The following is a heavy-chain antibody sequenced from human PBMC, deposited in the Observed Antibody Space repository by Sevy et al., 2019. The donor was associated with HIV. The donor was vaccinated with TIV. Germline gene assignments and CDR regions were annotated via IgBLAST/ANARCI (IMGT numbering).Heavy chain of an antibody. CDR1: GFTISDYY. V-gene: IGHV3-11*01. D-gene: IGHD4-17*01. CDR3: ARDHVKDGDLGDYYYFAMDV. CDR2: TSSSNSDGIDQ. Sequence: GSLRLSCAGSGFTISDYYMSWIRHAPGQGLEWISYTSSSNSDGIDQYYAYSVKGRFTISRDNAKNSMYLQMNRLRAEDTAVYYCARDHVKDGDLGDYYYFAMDVWGQGTTVTVSS. J-gene: IGHJ6*02.